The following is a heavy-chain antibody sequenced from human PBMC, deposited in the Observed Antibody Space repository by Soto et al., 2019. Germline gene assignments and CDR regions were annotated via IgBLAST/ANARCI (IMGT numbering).Heavy chain of an antibody. CDR3: ARDPRSITGTTSSEDFQH. D-gene: IGHD1-1*01. V-gene: IGHV1-69*01. Sequence: QAQLMQSGAEVKEPGSSVKVSCKASGGTFSGYAISWVRQAPGQGLEWLGGIIPIFGITNYAQKFQNILTIAADESSATVYMDLRSLTSEDSAIYYCARDPRSITGTTSSEDFQHWGQGTLVSVS. J-gene: IGHJ1*01. CDR1: GGTFSGYA. CDR2: IIPIFGIT.